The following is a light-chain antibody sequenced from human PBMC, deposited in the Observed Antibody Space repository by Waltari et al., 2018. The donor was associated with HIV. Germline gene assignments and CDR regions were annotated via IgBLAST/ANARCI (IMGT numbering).Light chain of an antibody. J-gene: IGLJ2*01. Sequence: QSALTQPASVSGSPGHSITISCTGTSSAMGAYVYVSWYRQHPDKAPQLLIYDVFYRPSGVSHRFSGSKSGNTASLTISGLQAEDEAVYSCSSYTTTNTIIFGGGTKLTVL. V-gene: IGLV2-14*03. CDR3: SSYTTTNTII. CDR2: DVF. CDR1: SSAMGAYVY.